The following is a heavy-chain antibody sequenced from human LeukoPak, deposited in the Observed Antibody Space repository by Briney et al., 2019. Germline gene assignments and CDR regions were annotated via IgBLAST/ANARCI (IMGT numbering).Heavy chain of an antibody. CDR3: AKDLPSYRGYSYGQGLYYYYYGMDV. D-gene: IGHD5-18*01. J-gene: IGHJ6*02. CDR2: IIGSVSST. V-gene: IGHV3-23*01. Sequence: GGSLTLSWAASAFTLIIYSMRCVRHPPGKVLEWVSAIIGSVSSTYYTDSVKGRFTISRDNSKNTLYLQMNSLRAEDTAVYYCAKDLPSYRGYSYGQGLYYYYYGMDVWGQGTTVTVSS. CDR1: AFTLIIYS.